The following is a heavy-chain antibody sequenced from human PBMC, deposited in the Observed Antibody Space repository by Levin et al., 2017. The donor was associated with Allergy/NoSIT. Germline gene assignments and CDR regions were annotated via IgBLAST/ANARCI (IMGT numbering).Heavy chain of an antibody. V-gene: IGHV1-2*02. CDR1: GYTFTGYY. D-gene: IGHD1-7*01. J-gene: IGHJ4*02. Sequence: ASVKVSCKASGYTFTGYYTHWVRQAPGQGLEWMGWINPNSAGTNYAQKFQGRVTMTRDTSISTAYMELSRLRSDDTAVYYCARRFASGNYPYYFDYWGQGTLVTVSS. CDR2: INPNSAGT. CDR3: ARRFASGNYPYYFDY.